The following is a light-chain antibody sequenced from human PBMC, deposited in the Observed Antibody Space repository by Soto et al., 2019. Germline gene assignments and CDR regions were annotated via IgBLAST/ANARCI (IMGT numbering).Light chain of an antibody. CDR1: SSDIGGYNF. CDR3: SSYTTSSPVL. Sequence: QSVLTQPASVSGSPGQSITISCTGTSSDIGGYNFVSWYQHHPGKAPKLIIYEVSNRPSGVSNRFSGSKSGNTASLTISGLQAEDEADYYCSSYTTSSPVLFGTGTKVTVL. J-gene: IGLJ1*01. V-gene: IGLV2-14*01. CDR2: EVS.